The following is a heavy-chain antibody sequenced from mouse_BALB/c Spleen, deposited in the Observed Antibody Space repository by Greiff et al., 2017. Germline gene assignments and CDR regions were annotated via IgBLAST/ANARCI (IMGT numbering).Heavy chain of an antibody. D-gene: IGHD2-4*01. Sequence: EVKLMESGPSLVKPSQTLSLTCSVTGDSITSGYWNWIRKLPGNKLEYMGYISYSGSTYYNPSLKSRISITRDTSKNQYYLQLNSVTTEDTATYYCARYKEITGRYFDYWGQGTTLTVSS. CDR2: ISYSGST. J-gene: IGHJ2*01. CDR1: GDSITSGY. CDR3: ARYKEITGRYFDY. V-gene: IGHV3-8*02.